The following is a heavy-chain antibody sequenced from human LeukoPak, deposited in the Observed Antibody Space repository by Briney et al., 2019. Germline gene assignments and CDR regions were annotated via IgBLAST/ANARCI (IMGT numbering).Heavy chain of an antibody. CDR2: VSGNGAYT. CDR1: GLIFSTYA. J-gene: IGHJ4*02. D-gene: IGHD3-10*01. CDR3: AKKSGSYSTTGGYFDY. V-gene: IGHV3-23*01. Sequence: TGGSQRLSCVASGLIFSTYAMSWVRQAPGKGLEWVSSVSGNGAYTYYADSVKGRFTISRDNSKSTLYLQMDSLRAEDTATYFCAKKSGSYSTTGGYFDYWGQGSLVSVSS.